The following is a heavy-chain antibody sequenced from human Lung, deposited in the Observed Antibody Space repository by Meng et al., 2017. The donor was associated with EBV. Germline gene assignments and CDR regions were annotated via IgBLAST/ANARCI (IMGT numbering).Heavy chain of an antibody. Sequence: QGPLVQSGGGLVQPGGSLTLSCAAYGFTFSDYYMNWIRQSPGKGLEWLSYIDGSGRTIYYADSVKGRFTISRDNAKSSLYLRMNSLRAEDTAVYYCALNIVGDGYFEHWGQGTLVTVSS. D-gene: IGHD1-26*01. CDR3: ALNIVGDGYFEH. J-gene: IGHJ4*02. V-gene: IGHV3-11*01. CDR1: GFTFSDYY. CDR2: IDGSGRTI.